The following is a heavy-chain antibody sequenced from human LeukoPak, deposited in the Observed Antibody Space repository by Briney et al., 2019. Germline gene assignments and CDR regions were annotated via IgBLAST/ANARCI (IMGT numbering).Heavy chain of an antibody. CDR1: GFTFDDYA. CDR2: ISWNSGRI. D-gene: IGHD3-10*01. Sequence: QPGGSLRLSCAASGFTFDDYAMHWVRQAPGKGLEWVSGISWNSGRIGYADSVKGRFTISRDNAKNSLYLQMNSLRAEDTALYYCAKDLDSDNYGMDVWGQGTTVTVSS. J-gene: IGHJ6*02. V-gene: IGHV3-9*01. CDR3: AKDLDSDNYGMDV.